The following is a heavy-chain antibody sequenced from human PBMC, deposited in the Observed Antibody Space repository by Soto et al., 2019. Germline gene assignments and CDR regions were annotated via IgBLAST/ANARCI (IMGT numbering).Heavy chain of an antibody. D-gene: IGHD6-13*01. V-gene: IGHV5-10-1*01. Sequence: GESLKISCKGSGYSFTTYWINWVRQMPGKGLEWLGKIDPSGSYTNYSPSFQGHVTFSADKSISTAYLQWSSLKASDTAMYYCARGSSWPNWFDPWGQGTLVTVSS. CDR1: GYSFTTYW. CDR3: ARGSSWPNWFDP. J-gene: IGHJ5*02. CDR2: IDPSGSYT.